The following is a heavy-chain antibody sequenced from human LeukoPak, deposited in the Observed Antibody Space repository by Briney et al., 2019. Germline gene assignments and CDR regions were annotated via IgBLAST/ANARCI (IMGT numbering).Heavy chain of an antibody. V-gene: IGHV3-30*02. CDR1: GFTFSSYG. J-gene: IGHJ4*02. CDR2: IRYDASNK. D-gene: IGHD3-22*01. CDR3: AKGQRDDYYDSSGYYPNFFDF. Sequence: GGSLRLSCAASGFTFSSYGMHWVRQAPGKGLDWVAFIRYDASNKYYADSVKGRFTISRDNSKNTLYLQMNSLRGEDTAVYYCAKGQRDDYYDSSGYYPNFFDFWGQGTLVTVPS.